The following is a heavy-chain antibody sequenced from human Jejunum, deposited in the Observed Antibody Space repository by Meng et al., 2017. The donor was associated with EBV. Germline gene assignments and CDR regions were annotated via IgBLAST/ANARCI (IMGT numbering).Heavy chain of an antibody. V-gene: IGHV1-2*06. Sequence: QGRLVQAGTEVKESGASVKVSCKASGYTFTDYYLHWVRQAPGQGLEWMGRVNPNSGVTNYAEKFQGRVTMTRDTSISTSYMEVSRLTSDDTAVYYCARPISGYTYYFDYWGQGTLVTVSS. CDR3: ARPISGYTYYFDY. D-gene: IGHD5-18*01. CDR1: GYTFTDYY. J-gene: IGHJ4*02. CDR2: VNPNSGVT.